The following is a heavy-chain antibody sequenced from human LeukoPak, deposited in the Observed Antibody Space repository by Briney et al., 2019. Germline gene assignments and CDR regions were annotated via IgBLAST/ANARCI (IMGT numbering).Heavy chain of an antibody. Sequence: ASVKVSCKASGYTFTGYYMHWVRQAPGQGLEWMGWINPNSGGTNYAQKLQGRVTMTTDTSTSTAYMELRSLRSDDTAVYYCARGSQRDGYYEDYWGQGTLVTVSS. CDR3: ARGSQRDGYYEDY. D-gene: IGHD3-3*01. J-gene: IGHJ4*02. CDR2: INPNSGGT. CDR1: GYTFTGYY. V-gene: IGHV1-2*02.